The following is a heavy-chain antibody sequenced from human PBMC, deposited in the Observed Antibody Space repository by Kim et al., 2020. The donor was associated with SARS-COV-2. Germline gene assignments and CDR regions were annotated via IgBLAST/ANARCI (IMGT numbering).Heavy chain of an antibody. CDR3: ARVVGFSGVGVDY. CDR2: IFFRGGT. D-gene: IGHD5-12*01. CDR1: GGSINNFY. V-gene: IGHV4-59*01. J-gene: IGHJ4*02. Sequence: SETLSLTCTVSGGSINNFYWAWIRQPPGKGLEWVGYIFFRGGTSYNPSLKSRLVMSVDTSKNLISLNLKSVTAADTASYYCARVVGFSGVGVDYWGQGTL.